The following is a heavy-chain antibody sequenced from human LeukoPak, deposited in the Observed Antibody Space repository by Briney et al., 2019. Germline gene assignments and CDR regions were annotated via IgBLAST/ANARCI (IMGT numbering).Heavy chain of an antibody. J-gene: IGHJ4*02. CDR3: ARDLGLSVGVTPFAS. Sequence: GGSLRLSCAASGFTFSTYAMSWVRQAPGKGLEWVSSICGSGSSIHCVDSYYRDSVQGRFTISRDNSKDTLYLQMNSLRAEDTAVYYCARDLGLSVGVTPFASWGRGTLVTVSS. CDR2: ICGSGSSIHCVDS. D-gene: IGHD1-26*01. CDR1: GFTFSTYA. V-gene: IGHV3-23*01.